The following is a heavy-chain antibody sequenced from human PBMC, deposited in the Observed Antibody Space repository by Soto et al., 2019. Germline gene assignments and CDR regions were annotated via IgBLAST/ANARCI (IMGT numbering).Heavy chain of an antibody. Sequence: GGSLRLSCAASGFTFSSYGMHWVRQAPGKGLEWVAVIWYDGSNKYHADSVKGRFTISRDNSKNTLYLQMNSLRAEDTAVYYCARDRGELAFDYWGQGTLVTVSS. J-gene: IGHJ4*02. CDR1: GFTFSSYG. CDR3: ARDRGELAFDY. V-gene: IGHV3-33*01. CDR2: IWYDGSNK. D-gene: IGHD1-26*01.